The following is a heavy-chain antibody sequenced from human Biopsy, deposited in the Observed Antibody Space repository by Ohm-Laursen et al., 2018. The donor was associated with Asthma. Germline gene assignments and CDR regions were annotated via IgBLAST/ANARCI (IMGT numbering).Heavy chain of an antibody. CDR3: AKARCYYFYCDMEV. J-gene: IGHJ6*02. CDR1: GGTLNNYA. V-gene: IGHV1-69*13. CDR2: ISPIFGSI. Sequence: SVKVSCKSSGGTLNNYAINWVRQAPRQGLEWMGGISPIFGSIKYAQKFQDRVTISADVFRNTVHLELSSLRSEDTAVLYCAKARCYYFYCDMEVWGQGTTVTVSS. D-gene: IGHD3-3*01.